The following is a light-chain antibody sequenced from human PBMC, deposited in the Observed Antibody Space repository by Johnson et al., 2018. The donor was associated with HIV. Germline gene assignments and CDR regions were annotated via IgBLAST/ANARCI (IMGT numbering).Light chain of an antibody. CDR1: GSKIENNY. CDR3: GTWDSSLTADV. CDR2: DNT. Sequence: QSVLTQPPSVSAAPGQKVTISCSGNGSKIENNYISWYQQFPERAPKLLIYDNTKRPSGIPDRFSGSKSDTSATLAITGLQTGDEADYYCGTWDSSLTADVFGTGTKVTV. V-gene: IGLV1-51*01. J-gene: IGLJ1*01.